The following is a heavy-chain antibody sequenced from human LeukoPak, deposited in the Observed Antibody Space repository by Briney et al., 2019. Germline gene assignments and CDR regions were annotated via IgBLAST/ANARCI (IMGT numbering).Heavy chain of an antibody. J-gene: IGHJ6*03. CDR3: ARGPHIAAAQNYYYYMDV. CDR2: ISGTSTTI. D-gene: IGHD6-13*01. Sequence: PGGSLRFSCAASGFTFSYSSMNWDRQAPGKGLEWISHISGTSTTIYYADSVRGRFTISRDNAKNSLYLQMSSLRPDDTAVYYCARGPHIAAAQNYYYYMDVWGKGTTVTVSS. CDR1: GFTFSYSS. V-gene: IGHV3-48*04.